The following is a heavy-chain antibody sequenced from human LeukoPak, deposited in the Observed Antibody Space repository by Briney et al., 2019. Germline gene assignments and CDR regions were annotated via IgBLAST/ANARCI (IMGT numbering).Heavy chain of an antibody. V-gene: IGHV3-11*01. J-gene: IGHJ3*02. CDR3: ARALRDAFDI. CDR1: GFTFGDYY. CDR2: ISSSGTTM. Sequence: GGSLRLSCAASGFTFGDYYMGWVRQAPVQGLEWVSYISSSGTTMLYPDSVKGRFTISRDNAQNSLYLQLNSLRAGDTAVYYCARALRDAFDIWGQGTMVTVSS.